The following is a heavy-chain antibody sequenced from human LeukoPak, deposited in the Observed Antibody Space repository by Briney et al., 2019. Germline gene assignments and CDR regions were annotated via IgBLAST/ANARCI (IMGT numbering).Heavy chain of an antibody. Sequence: GGSLRLSRAASGFTFSSYSMNWVRQAPGKGLKWVSSISSSSSYIYYADSVKGRFTISRDNAKNSLYLQMNSLRAEDTAVYYCARDVCSGGSCYSSFFDYWGQGTLVTVSS. CDR2: ISSSSSYI. J-gene: IGHJ4*02. CDR1: GFTFSSYS. CDR3: ARDVCSGGSCYSSFFDY. D-gene: IGHD2-15*01. V-gene: IGHV3-21*01.